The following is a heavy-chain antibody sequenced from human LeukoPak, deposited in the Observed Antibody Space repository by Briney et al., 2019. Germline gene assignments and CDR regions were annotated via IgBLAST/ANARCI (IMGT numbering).Heavy chain of an antibody. CDR2: IYYSGST. D-gene: IGHD5-18*01. V-gene: IGHV4-30-4*01. J-gene: IGHJ3*02. CDR3: ARDKAIYGYHAFDT. Sequence: PSQTLSLTCTVSGVSISSGDYYWSWIRQPPGKGLEWIGYIYYSGSTYYNPSLKSRVTISVDTSKNQFSLKLSSVTAADTAVYYCARDKAIYGYHAFDTWGQGTMVTVSS. CDR1: GVSISSGDYY.